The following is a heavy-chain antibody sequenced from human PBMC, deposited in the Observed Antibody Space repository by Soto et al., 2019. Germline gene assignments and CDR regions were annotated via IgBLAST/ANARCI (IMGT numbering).Heavy chain of an antibody. CDR3: ARGGCSSTSCLDV. D-gene: IGHD2-2*01. V-gene: IGHV3-74*01. CDR1: GFTFSHYY. Sequence: EVQLVESGGSLVQPGRSLRLSCAASGFTFSHYYMHWVRQVPGKGLVWVSYINSVGSTSYADSVRGRFTVSRDNAKNTLYLEMNGLTGEDTALYYCARGGCSSTSCLDVWGEWTTVTVSS. CDR2: INSVGST. J-gene: IGHJ6*04.